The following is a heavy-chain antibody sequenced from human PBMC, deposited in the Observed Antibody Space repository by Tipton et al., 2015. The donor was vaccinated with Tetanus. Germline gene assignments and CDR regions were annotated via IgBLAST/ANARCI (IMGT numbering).Heavy chain of an antibody. D-gene: IGHD2-2*01. Sequence: SLRLSCAASGFTFSDYWMSWVRQAPGKGLEWVANIKQDGSAKYYVDSVKGRFTISRDNAKNSLYLQMNSLRAEDTAVYYCARDSTSLFDYWGPGTLVTVSP. CDR1: GFTFSDYW. CDR3: ARDSTSLFDY. CDR2: IKQDGSAK. V-gene: IGHV3-7*01. J-gene: IGHJ4*02.